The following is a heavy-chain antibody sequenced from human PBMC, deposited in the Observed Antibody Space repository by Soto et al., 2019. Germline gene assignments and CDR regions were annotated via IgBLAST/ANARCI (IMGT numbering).Heavy chain of an antibody. Sequence: QVQLVQSGPEVKKSGSSVKVSCKLSGGTFTSETISWVRQAPGQGLEWMGRIIPILGTGNYAQKFQGRITITEDKSTNTGYMELSSLTSEDTAVYFGAREEGSYNMGTFPFYYMDVWGNGTTVTVSS. V-gene: IGHV1-69*08. J-gene: IGHJ6*03. CDR3: AREEGSYNMGTFPFYYMDV. CDR1: GGTFTSET. CDR2: IIPILGTG. D-gene: IGHD3-10*01.